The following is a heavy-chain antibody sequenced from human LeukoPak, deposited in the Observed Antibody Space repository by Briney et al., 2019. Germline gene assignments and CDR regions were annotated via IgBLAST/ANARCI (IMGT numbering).Heavy chain of an antibody. J-gene: IGHJ5*02. Sequence: SETLSLTCTVSGGSISSYYWSWIRQPPGKGLEWIGYISYSGSTNYNPSLKSRVTISVDTSKNQFSLKLSSVTAADTAVYYCARAAWEPHNWFDPWGQGTLVTVSS. CDR3: ARAAWEPHNWFDP. V-gene: IGHV4-59*08. CDR2: ISYSGST. CDR1: GGSISSYY. D-gene: IGHD1-26*01.